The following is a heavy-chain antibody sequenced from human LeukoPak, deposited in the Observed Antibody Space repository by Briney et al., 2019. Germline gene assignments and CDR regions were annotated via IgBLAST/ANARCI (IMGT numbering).Heavy chain of an antibody. CDR1: GFTVSLYY. J-gene: IGHJ3*02. CDR2: IYSGGPT. D-gene: IGHD2-8*02. Sequence: GGSLRLSCAASGFTVSLYYMTWVRQAPGKGLEWVSVIYSGGPTYYADSVKGRFTISRDNSKNTVYLQMNSLRGEDTAVYFCARGWVVATGGFDMWGQGTIVTVSS. CDR3: ARGWVVATGGFDM. V-gene: IGHV3-53*01.